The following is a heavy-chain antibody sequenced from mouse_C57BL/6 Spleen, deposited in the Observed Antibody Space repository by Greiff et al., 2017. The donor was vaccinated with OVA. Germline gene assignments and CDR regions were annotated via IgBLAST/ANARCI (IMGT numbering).Heavy chain of an antibody. J-gene: IGHJ4*01. CDR2: ISSGGSYT. CDR3: ARQYTTVVDYAMDY. CDR1: GFTFSSYG. D-gene: IGHD1-1*01. V-gene: IGHV5-6*01. Sequence: EVHLVESGGDLVKPGGSLKLSCAASGFTFSSYGMSWVRQTPDKRLEWVATISSGGSYTYYPDSVKGRFTISRDNAKNTLYLQMSSLKSEDTAMYDCARQYTTVVDYAMDYWGQGTSVTVSS.